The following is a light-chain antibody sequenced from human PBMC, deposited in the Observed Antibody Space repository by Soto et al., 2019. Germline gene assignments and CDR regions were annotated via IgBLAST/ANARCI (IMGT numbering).Light chain of an antibody. V-gene: IGLV2-8*01. J-gene: IGLJ1*01. CDR1: SSDFGTYNY. CDR3: SSYAGSNNLV. Sequence: QSVLTQPPSASGSPGQSVTISCTGTSSDFGTYNYVSWYQQHPGKAPKLMIYEVTKRPSGVPDRFSGSKSGNTASLTVSGLQAEDEADYYCSSYAGSNNLVFGTGTKVTVL. CDR2: EVT.